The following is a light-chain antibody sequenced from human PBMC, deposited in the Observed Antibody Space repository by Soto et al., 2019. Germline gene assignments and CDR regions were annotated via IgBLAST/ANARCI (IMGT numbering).Light chain of an antibody. CDR2: EVI. V-gene: IGLV2-8*01. CDR1: SSDIGGYDH. CDR3: ASYAGGGNWV. J-gene: IGLJ3*02. Sequence: QSALTQPPSAYGSPGQSVTISCTGTSSDIGGYDHVSWYQQHPGKAPKLMIYEVIKRPSGVPDRFSGSKSGSTASLTVSGLQAEDEADYYCASYAGGGNWVFGAGTKLTVL.